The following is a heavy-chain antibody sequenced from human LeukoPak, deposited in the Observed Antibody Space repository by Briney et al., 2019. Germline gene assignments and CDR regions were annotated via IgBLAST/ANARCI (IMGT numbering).Heavy chain of an antibody. Sequence: SETLSLTCAVYGGSFSGYYWSWICQPPGKGLEWIGEINHSGSTNYNPSLKSRVTISVDTSKNQFSLKLSSVTAADTAVYYCARWGIAVPLDVWGKGTTVTVSS. D-gene: IGHD6-13*01. V-gene: IGHV4-34*01. CDR2: INHSGST. J-gene: IGHJ6*04. CDR3: ARWGIAVPLDV. CDR1: GGSFSGYY.